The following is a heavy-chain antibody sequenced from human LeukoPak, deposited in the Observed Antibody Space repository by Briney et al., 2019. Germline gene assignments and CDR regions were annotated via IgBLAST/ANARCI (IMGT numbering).Heavy chain of an antibody. Sequence: PSETLSLTCTVSGGSISSGGYYWSWIRQHPGKGLEWIGYIYYSGSTYYNPSLKSRVTISVDTSKNQFSLKLSSVTAADTAVYYCATLDTAMAAFDYWGQGTLVTVSS. J-gene: IGHJ4*02. CDR2: IYYSGST. CDR3: ATLDTAMAAFDY. D-gene: IGHD5-18*01. V-gene: IGHV4-31*03. CDR1: GGSISSGGYY.